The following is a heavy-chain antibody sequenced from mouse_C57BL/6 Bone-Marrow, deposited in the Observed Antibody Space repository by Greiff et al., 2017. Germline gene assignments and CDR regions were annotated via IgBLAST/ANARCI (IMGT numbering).Heavy chain of an antibody. D-gene: IGHD2-4*01. CDR1: GFSLTSYA. Sequence: VMLVESGPGLVAPSQSLSITCTVSGFSLTSYAISWVRQPPGKGLEWLGVIWTGGGTNYNSALKSRLSISKDNSKSQVFLKMNSLQTDDTARYYCARKGFYYDYDYWYFDVWGTGTTVTVSS. CDR2: IWTGGGT. J-gene: IGHJ1*03. V-gene: IGHV2-9-1*01. CDR3: ARKGFYYDYDYWYFDV.